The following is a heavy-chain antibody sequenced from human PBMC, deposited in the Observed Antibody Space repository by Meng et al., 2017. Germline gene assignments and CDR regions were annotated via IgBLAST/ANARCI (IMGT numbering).Heavy chain of an antibody. CDR3: ARDMTLAAAMVY. CDR1: GFTFSSYS. CDR2: ISSSSSYI. J-gene: IGHJ4*02. D-gene: IGHD5-18*01. Sequence: VHVVESGGGLVKAGGSLRLSCAASGFTFSSYSMNWVRQAPGKGLEWVSSISSSSSYIYYADSVKGRFTISRDNAKNSLYLQMNSLRAEDTAVYYCARDMTLAAAMVYWGQGTLVTVSS. V-gene: IGHV3-21*01.